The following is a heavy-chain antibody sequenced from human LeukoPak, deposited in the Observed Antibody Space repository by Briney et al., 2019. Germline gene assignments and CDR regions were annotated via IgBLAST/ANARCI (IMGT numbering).Heavy chain of an antibody. CDR2: IYYSGST. V-gene: IGHV4-59*01. Sequence: SSETLSLTCTVSGGSISSYYWSWIRQPPGKGLEWIGYIYYSGSTNYNPSLKSRVTISVDTSKNQFSLKLSSVTAADTAVYYCAREGGYSSGWELLHYFDYWGQGTLVTVSS. J-gene: IGHJ4*02. CDR1: GGSISSYY. CDR3: AREGGYSSGWELLHYFDY. D-gene: IGHD6-19*01.